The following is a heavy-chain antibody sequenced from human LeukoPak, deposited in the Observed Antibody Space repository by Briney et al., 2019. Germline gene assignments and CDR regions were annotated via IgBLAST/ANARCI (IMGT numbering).Heavy chain of an antibody. Sequence: GGSLRLSCAASGFTFSSYGMHWVRQAPGKGLEWVAVISYDGSNKYYADSVKGRFTISRDNSKNTLYLQMNSLRAEDTAVYYCARDLRGVIMDDAFDIWGQGTMDTVPS. CDR1: GFTFSSYG. V-gene: IGHV3-30*03. CDR3: ARDLRGVIMDDAFDI. CDR2: ISYDGSNK. J-gene: IGHJ3*02. D-gene: IGHD3-10*01.